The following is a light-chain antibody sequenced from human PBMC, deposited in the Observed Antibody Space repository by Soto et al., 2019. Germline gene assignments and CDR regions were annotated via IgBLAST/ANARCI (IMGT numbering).Light chain of an antibody. Sequence: ETQMTQSPSTLSASVGDRVTITCRASQSIGSWLAWYQQKPGKAPKFLIYKASTLESGVPSRFSGSGSGTEFTLTISSLQPDDFATYYCQQYETYWTFGQGTKVEIK. V-gene: IGKV1-5*03. J-gene: IGKJ1*01. CDR1: QSIGSW. CDR2: KAS. CDR3: QQYETYWT.